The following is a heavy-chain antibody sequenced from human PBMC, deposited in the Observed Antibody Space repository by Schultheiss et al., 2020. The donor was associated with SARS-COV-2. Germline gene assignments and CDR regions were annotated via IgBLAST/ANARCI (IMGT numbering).Heavy chain of an antibody. V-gene: IGHV4-39*01. CDR1: GGSISSSSYY. CDR2: IYYSGST. CDR3: ARHEDYGFGELPPLHH. D-gene: IGHD3-10*01. J-gene: IGHJ5*02. Sequence: SETLSLTCTVSGGSISSSSYYWGWIRQPPGKGLEWIGSIYYSGSTYYNPSLKSRVTISVDTSKNQFSLKLSSVTAADTAVYYCARHEDYGFGELPPLHHWGQGTLVTVSS.